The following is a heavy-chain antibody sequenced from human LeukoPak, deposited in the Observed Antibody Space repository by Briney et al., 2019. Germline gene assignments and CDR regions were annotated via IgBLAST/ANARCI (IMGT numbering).Heavy chain of an antibody. Sequence: GGSLRLSCAASGFTFSTSGMHWVRQSPGKGLEWMALISYDGSYKDFADSVQGRFTISRDNSKNTLYLQMNSLRAEDTAVYYCAKDLRHRGVTTNYFDYWGQGTLVTVSS. J-gene: IGHJ4*02. CDR3: AKDLRHRGVTTNYFDY. CDR1: GFTFSTSG. D-gene: IGHD4-17*01. CDR2: ISYDGSYK. V-gene: IGHV3-30*18.